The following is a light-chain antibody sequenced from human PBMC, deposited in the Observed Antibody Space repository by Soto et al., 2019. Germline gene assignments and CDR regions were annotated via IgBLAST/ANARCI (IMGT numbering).Light chain of an antibody. CDR1: QSISSW. J-gene: IGKJ4*01. CDR3: QQYNTYSPLT. V-gene: IGKV1-5*01. Sequence: DIQMTQSPSTLSASVGDRVTITCRASQSISSWLAWYQQKPGKAPKLLIFHASSLESGVPSRFSGSGSGTAFTLTISSLQPDDFATYYCQQYNTYSPLTFGGGTKVEIK. CDR2: HAS.